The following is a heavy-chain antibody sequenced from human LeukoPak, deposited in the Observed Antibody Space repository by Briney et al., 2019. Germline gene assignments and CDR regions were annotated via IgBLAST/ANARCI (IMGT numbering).Heavy chain of an antibody. CDR3: AKVLNRYIVEATLGVY. V-gene: IGHV3-23*01. CDR1: RFSLCSIM. Sequence: GGSPRVSSVAPRFSLCSIMMISGRQAPEQGLEWVSAISGSGGSTYYADSVKGRFTISRDNSKNTLYMQMNSLRAEDTAVYYCAKVLNRYIVEATLGVYWGQGTLVIVSS. D-gene: IGHD1-26*01. J-gene: IGHJ4*02. CDR2: ISGSGGST.